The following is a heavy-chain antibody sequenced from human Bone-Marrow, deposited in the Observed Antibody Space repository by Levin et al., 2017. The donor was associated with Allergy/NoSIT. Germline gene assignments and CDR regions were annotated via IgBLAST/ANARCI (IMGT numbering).Heavy chain of an antibody. Sequence: GESLKISCAASGFSFSTFEMNWVRQVPGKGLEWVSYISNSGSTKYYADSVKGRFTISRDNAKNSLFLQMNSLRPEDTAVYYCVREYYGLLAGYYFDYWGQGTLVTVSS. CDR3: VREYYGLLAGYYFDY. V-gene: IGHV3-48*03. CDR2: ISNSGSTK. D-gene: IGHD3-9*01. CDR1: GFSFSTFE. J-gene: IGHJ4*02.